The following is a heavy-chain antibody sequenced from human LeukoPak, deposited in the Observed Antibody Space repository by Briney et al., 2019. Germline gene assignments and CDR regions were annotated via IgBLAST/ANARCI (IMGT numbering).Heavy chain of an antibody. V-gene: IGHV1-46*01. CDR1: GYIFTSYY. CDR3: AREGSDSSTVLLDDP. D-gene: IGHD2-2*01. J-gene: IGHJ5*02. Sequence: ASVKVSCKASGYIFTSYYMHWVRQAPGQGLEWMGLINPRGGSTSHAQKFQGRVTMTRDTSISTAYMELSRLRSDDTAVYYCAREGSDSSTVLLDDPWGQGTLVTVSS. CDR2: INPRGGST.